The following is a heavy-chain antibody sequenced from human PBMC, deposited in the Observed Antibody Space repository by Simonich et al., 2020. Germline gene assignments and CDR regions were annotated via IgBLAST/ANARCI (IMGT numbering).Heavy chain of an antibody. J-gene: IGHJ4*02. CDR3: ARKRFLEWFFDY. D-gene: IGHD3-3*01. CDR1: GFTFSSYS. Sequence: EVQLVESGGGLVKPGGSLRLSCAASGFTFSSYSMNWVRQAPGKGLEWGASISSSISYIYYAESVKGRFTISRDNDKNSLYLQMNSLRAEDTAVYYCARKRFLEWFFDYWGQGTLVTVSS. V-gene: IGHV3-21*01. CDR2: ISSSISYI.